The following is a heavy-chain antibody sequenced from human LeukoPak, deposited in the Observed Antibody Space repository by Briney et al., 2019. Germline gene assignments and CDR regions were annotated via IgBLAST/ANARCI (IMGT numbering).Heavy chain of an antibody. CDR2: INPSGGST. CDR1: GYTFTSYY. CDR3: ARGDHSGYYYYYGMDV. D-gene: IGHD6-19*01. V-gene: IGHV1-46*01. Sequence: GASVKVSCKASGYTFTSYYMHWVRQAPGQGLEWMGIINPSGGSTSYAQKFQGRVTMTRDTSTSTVYMELSSLRSEDTAVYYCARGDHSGYYYYYGMDVWGQGTTVTVPS. J-gene: IGHJ6*02.